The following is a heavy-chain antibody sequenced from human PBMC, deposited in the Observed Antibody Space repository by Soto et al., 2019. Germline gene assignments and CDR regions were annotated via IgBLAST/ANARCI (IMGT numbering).Heavy chain of an antibody. J-gene: IGHJ4*02. Sequence: GGSLRLSCAVSGFTFSNYAMHWVRQAPGKGLEWVAVISYDGSNKFYADSVKGRFTISRDNSRNTVYLQVNSLRVEDTAVYYCVRRLTTTVTAMGYWGQGTPVTVSS. CDR3: VRRLTTTVTAMGY. D-gene: IGHD4-17*01. CDR1: GFTFSNYA. V-gene: IGHV3-30-3*01. CDR2: ISYDGSNK.